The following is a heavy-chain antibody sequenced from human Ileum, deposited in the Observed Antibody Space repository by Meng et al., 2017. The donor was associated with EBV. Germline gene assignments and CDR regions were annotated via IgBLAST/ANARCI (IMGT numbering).Heavy chain of an antibody. V-gene: IGHV6-1*01. CDR1: GDSVSSISGA. D-gene: IGHD1-26*01. Sequence: QVQLQQDGPGLLKPSQTPSLRCAISGDSVSSISGAWNWIRQSPSRGLEWLGRTYYRSKWNTDYAVSVSSRITISPDTSKNQFSLQLNSVNPEDTAVYYCARGSYYFDSWGQGTLVTVSS. CDR3: ARGSYYFDS. CDR2: TYYRSKWNT. J-gene: IGHJ4*02.